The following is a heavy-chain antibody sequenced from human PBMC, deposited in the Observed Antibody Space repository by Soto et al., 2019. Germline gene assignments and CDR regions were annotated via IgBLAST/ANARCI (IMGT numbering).Heavy chain of an antibody. D-gene: IGHD3-10*01. V-gene: IGHV3-23*01. J-gene: IGHJ4*02. CDR2: FRSGGDDGTT. CDR3: AKKVNSGPGSQYFDY. Sequence: GVLRLSCVASGFTFSSYSMSWVRQAPGKGLEWVSGFRSGGDDGTTYYADSVKGRFTISRDNSKNTLFLQMNSLRAEDTAIYYCAKKVNSGPGSQYFDYWGQGTLVTVSS. CDR1: GFTFSSYS.